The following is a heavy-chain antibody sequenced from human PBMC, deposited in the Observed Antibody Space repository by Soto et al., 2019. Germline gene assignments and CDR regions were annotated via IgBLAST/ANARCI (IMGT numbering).Heavy chain of an antibody. CDR3: VRERGLSSFYGMDV. CDR1: GFTLSSYS. D-gene: IGHD2-21*02. CDR2: ISSSSTHI. J-gene: IGHJ6*02. Sequence: PVGSLRLSCAASGFTLSSYSMNWVHQASGKGLEWVASISSSSTHIYYADSVKGRFTISRDNARNSLYLQMNSLRAEDTAVYYCVRERGLSSFYGMDVWGQGTTVTVSS. V-gene: IGHV3-21*01.